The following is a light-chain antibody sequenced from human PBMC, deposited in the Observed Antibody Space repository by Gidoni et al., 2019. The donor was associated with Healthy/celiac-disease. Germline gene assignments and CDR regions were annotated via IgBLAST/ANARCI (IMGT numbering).Light chain of an antibody. CDR1: QSVNSY. J-gene: IGKJ4*01. Sequence: EIVLPQSPATLSLSPGVRATLSRRASQSVNSYLAWYQQKPGQAPRLLIYDASNRATGIPARFSGSGSGTDFTLTISSLEPEDVAVYYCQQRSNWPPLTFGGGTKVEIK. V-gene: IGKV3-11*01. CDR2: DAS. CDR3: QQRSNWPPLT.